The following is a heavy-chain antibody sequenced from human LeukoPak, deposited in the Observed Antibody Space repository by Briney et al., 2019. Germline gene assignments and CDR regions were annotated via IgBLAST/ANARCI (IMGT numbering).Heavy chain of an antibody. CDR1: GGTFSSYA. CDR2: IIPIFGTA. CDR3: ARDKFAAAGSNPYFDY. D-gene: IGHD6-13*01. J-gene: IGHJ4*02. V-gene: IGHV1-69*13. Sequence: SVKVSCKASGGTFSSYAISWVRQAPGQGLEWMGGIIPIFGTANYAQKFQGRVTITADESTSIAYMELSSLRSEDTAVYYCARDKFAAAGSNPYFDYWGQGTLVTVSS.